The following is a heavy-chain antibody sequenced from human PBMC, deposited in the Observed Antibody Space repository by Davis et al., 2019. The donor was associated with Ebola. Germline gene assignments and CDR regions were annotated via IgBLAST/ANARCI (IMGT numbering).Heavy chain of an antibody. CDR3: ARGRGYDILTGYYFMDYYGMDV. V-gene: IGHV3-23*01. CDR2: ISGSGATT. J-gene: IGHJ6*02. Sequence: GGSLRLSCAASGFTFDDYAMHWVRQAPGKGLAWVSGISGSGATTYYADSVKGRFTISRENAKNSLYLQMNSLRAEDTAVYYCARGRGYDILTGYYFMDYYGMDVWGQGTTVTVSS. D-gene: IGHD3-9*01. CDR1: GFTFDDYA.